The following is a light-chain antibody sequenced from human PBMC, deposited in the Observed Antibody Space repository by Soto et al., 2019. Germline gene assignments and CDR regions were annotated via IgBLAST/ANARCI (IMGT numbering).Light chain of an antibody. V-gene: IGKV1-5*03. J-gene: IGKJ1*01. CDR3: QPYITYPWT. Sequence: DIPMTQSPSTLSASVGDRVTITCRASQSISSWLAWYQQKPGKAPKLLIHKASSLESGVPSRFSGSESGTEFTITIICLQPDDFATYYCQPYITYPWTFGQGTMVEIK. CDR2: KAS. CDR1: QSISSW.